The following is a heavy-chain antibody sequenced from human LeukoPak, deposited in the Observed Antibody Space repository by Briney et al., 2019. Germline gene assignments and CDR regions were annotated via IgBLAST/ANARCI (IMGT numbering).Heavy chain of an antibody. Sequence: ASVKVSCKASRDTFNKYSISWLRQAPGQGVEWMGRILPIVDTKNYARKFQDRVTITADKSTSTAYMELRSLRSGDTAMYYCARDRYYDSSGYNFDYWGQGTLVTVSS. CDR1: RDTFNKYS. CDR3: ARDRYYDSSGYNFDY. CDR2: ILPIVDTK. V-gene: IGHV1-69*08. D-gene: IGHD3-22*01. J-gene: IGHJ4*02.